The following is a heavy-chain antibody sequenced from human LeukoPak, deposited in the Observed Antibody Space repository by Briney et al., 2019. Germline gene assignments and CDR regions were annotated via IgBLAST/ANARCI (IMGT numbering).Heavy chain of an antibody. J-gene: IGHJ4*02. CDR3: AKEVAVAGPWGY. CDR1: GFTFTTYT. CDR2: ISGSGGTT. D-gene: IGHD6-19*01. Sequence: PGGSLRPSCTASGFTFTTYTMSWVRQAPGKGLAWVSAISGSGGTTYYADSVKGRFTISRDNSKNTLYLQMNSLRAEDTAVYYCAKEVAVAGPWGYWGQGTLVTVSS. V-gene: IGHV3-23*01.